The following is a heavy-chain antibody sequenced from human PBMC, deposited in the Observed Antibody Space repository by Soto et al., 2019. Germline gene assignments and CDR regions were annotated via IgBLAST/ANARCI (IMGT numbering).Heavy chain of an antibody. CDR2: IYKSTTT. J-gene: IGHJ5*01. CDR1: GDSISTVDYF. V-gene: IGHV4-30-4*01. D-gene: IGHD2-15*01. Sequence: PSETLSLTCSVSGDSISTVDYFWAWIRQPTGQALEYIGYIYKSTTTYYNPSFESRLAISLDTSKSQFSLTVTSVTAADTAVYFCARGRYCLTGRCFPNWFDSWGQGTLVTVSS. CDR3: ARGRYCLTGRCFPNWFDS.